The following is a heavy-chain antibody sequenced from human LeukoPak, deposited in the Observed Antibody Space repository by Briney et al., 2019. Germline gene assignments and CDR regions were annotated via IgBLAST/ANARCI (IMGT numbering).Heavy chain of an antibody. CDR2: FGPEDGET. D-gene: IGHD3-3*01. CDR1: GYTLTELS. J-gene: IGHJ4*02. V-gene: IGHV1-24*01. CDR3: ATGLRFLEWLLPEGY. Sequence: ASVKVSCKVSGYTLTELSMHWVRQAPGKGLEWMGGFGPEDGETIYAQKFQGRVTMTEDTSTDTAYMELSSLRSEDTAVYYCATGLRFLEWLLPEGYWGQGTLVTVSS.